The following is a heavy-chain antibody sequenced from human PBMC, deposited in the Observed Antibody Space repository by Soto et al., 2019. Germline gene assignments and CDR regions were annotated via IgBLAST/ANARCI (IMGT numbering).Heavy chain of an antibody. CDR1: GFTFDDYA. V-gene: IGHV3-9*01. CDR3: ARNHGEGYYYGMDV. Sequence: DVQLVESGGGLVQPGRSLRLSCAASGFTFDDYAMHWVRQAPGKGLEWVSGISWNSGSIGYADSVKGRFTISRDNAKNSLYLQMNSLRAEDTALYYCARNHGEGYYYGMDVWGQGTTVTVSS. J-gene: IGHJ6*02. D-gene: IGHD3-10*01. CDR2: ISWNSGSI.